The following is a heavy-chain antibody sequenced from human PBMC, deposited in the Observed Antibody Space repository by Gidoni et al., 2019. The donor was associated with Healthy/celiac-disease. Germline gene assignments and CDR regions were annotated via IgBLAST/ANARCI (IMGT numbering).Heavy chain of an antibody. V-gene: IGHV3-21*01. Sequence: EVQLVESGGGLVKPGGSLRLSCAASGFTFSSYSMNWVRQAPGKGLEWVSSISSSSSYIYYADSVKGRFTISRDNAKNSLYLQMNSLRAEDTAVYYCARDLLWFGGYGMDVWGQGTTVTVSS. CDR3: ARDLLWFGGYGMDV. D-gene: IGHD3-10*01. J-gene: IGHJ6*02. CDR1: GFTFSSYS. CDR2: ISSSSSYI.